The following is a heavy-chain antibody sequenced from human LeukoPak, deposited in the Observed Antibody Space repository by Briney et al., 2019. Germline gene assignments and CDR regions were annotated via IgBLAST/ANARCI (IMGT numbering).Heavy chain of an antibody. CDR3: ARHLAPYRPFHD. V-gene: IGHV4-4*09. J-gene: IGHJ4*02. D-gene: IGHD1-14*01. CDR1: GSSISTYY. Sequence: AETLSLTCTVSGSSISTYYWTWVRQPPGKGLEWIGSMYTSVTTKYNPSLKSRGTISVDTSKNRSSLNLISVTAADTAVYYCARHLAPYRPFHDWGQGSLVTVSS. CDR2: MYTSVTT.